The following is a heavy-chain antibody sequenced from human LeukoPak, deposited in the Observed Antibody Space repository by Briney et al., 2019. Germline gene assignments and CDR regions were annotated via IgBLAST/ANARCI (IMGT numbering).Heavy chain of an antibody. D-gene: IGHD5-24*01. CDR3: TRQMERDAYNRY. J-gene: IGHJ4*02. CDR1: GFTFSSFW. CDR2: ARQDGSVK. V-gene: IGHV3-7*05. Sequence: GGSLRLSCAASGFTFSSFWMSWVRQAPGKGLEWVANARQDGSVKNYVDSVKGRFTISRDNAKNSVYLQMNSLRAEDTAVYYCTRQMERDAYNRYWGQGTLVTVSS.